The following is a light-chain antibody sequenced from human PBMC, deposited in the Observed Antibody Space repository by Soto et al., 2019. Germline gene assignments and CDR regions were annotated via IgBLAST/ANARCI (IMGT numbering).Light chain of an antibody. CDR2: GAS. V-gene: IGKV3-15*01. J-gene: IGKJ4*01. CDR3: QQYHNWPPGLT. Sequence: EVLMTQSPATLSVSPGERVTLSCTASQSVSGNLAWYQQKPGQAPGLLIHGASTRATDIPARFSGSGSGTEFTLTITSLQSEDFAVYYCQQYHNWPPGLTFGGGTKVDIK. CDR1: QSVSGN.